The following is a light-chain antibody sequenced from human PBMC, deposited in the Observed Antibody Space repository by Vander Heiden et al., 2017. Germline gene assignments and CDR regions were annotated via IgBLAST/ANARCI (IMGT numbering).Light chain of an antibody. V-gene: IGKV3-11*01. CDR2: DAS. CDR3: QRRSNWPPLT. J-gene: IGKJ4*01. Sequence: EIVLTKSPATLSLSPGERATPSCRASQSVSSYLAWYQQKPGQAPRLLIYDASNRATGIPARFSGSGSGTDFTLTISSREPEDFAVYYCQRRSNWPPLTFGGGTKVEIK. CDR1: QSVSSY.